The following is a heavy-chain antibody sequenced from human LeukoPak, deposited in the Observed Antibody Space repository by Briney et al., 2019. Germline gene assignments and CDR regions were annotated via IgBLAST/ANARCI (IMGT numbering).Heavy chain of an antibody. V-gene: IGHV4-59*01. D-gene: IGHD6-6*01. CDR3: ARGVAARPYYMDV. Sequence: SETLSLTCNVSGVPINSYYWSWIRQPPGKGLEWIGYIYYSGSTNYNPSLKSRVTISVDTSKNQFSLKLSSVTAADTAVYYCARGVAARPYYMDVWGKGTTVTVSS. CDR2: IYYSGST. J-gene: IGHJ6*03. CDR1: GVPINSYY.